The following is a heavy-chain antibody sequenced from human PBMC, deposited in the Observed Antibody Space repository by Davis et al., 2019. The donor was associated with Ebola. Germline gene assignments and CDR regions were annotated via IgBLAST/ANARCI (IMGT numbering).Heavy chain of an antibody. J-gene: IGHJ4*02. V-gene: IGHV1-18*01. Sequence: AASVKVSCKASGYTFTSYGISWVRQAPGQGLEWMGWISAYNGNTNYAQKLQGRVTMTTDTSTSTAYMELRSLRSDDTAVYYCARDRERRKWLGPHFDYWGQGTLVTVSS. CDR1: GYTFTSYG. CDR2: ISAYNGNT. D-gene: IGHD6-19*01. CDR3: ARDRERRKWLGPHFDY.